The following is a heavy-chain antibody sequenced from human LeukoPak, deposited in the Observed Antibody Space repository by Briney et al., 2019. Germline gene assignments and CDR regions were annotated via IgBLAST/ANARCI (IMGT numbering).Heavy chain of an antibody. CDR3: ARGTKYYDFWSGHTYYYYMDV. D-gene: IGHD3-3*01. Sequence: PRGSLRLSCAASGFTFSSYSMNWVRQAPGKGLEWVSSISSSSSYIYYADSVKGRFTISRDNAKNSLYLQMNSLRAEDTAVYYCARGTKYYDFWSGHTYYYYMDVWGKGTTVTVSS. J-gene: IGHJ6*03. CDR2: ISSSSSYI. CDR1: GFTFSSYS. V-gene: IGHV3-21*01.